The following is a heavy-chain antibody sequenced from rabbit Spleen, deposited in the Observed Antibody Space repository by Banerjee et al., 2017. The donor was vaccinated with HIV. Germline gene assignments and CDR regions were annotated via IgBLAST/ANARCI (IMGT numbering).Heavy chain of an antibody. D-gene: IGHD3-1*01. CDR3: VRDTWHFKL. CDR1: RFDFNSGG. Sequence: QEHLVESGGGLVQTGGSLTLSCKASRFDFNSGGVSWVRQAPGKGLEWIGYIDPVFGSTYFATWLNGRFTISSYNAQITLDLQMNSLTAAATATYFCVRDTWHFKLLGPGTLVTVS. V-gene: IGHV1S47*01. J-gene: IGHJ4*01. CDR2: IDPVFGST.